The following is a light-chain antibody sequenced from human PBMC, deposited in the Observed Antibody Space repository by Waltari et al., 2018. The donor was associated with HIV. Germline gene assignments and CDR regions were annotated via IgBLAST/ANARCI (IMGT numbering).Light chain of an antibody. Sequence: QSALTQPRSVSASPAQSVTISCTGPSSDVGAYDFVSWYQLLPGEAPNVLIYDVTKRPSGVPDRFSGSKSANAASLTLSALQAEDEAEYYCCSYAGTYTLKFGGGTKLTV. CDR1: SSDVGAYDF. J-gene: IGLJ2*01. CDR3: CSYAGTYTLK. V-gene: IGLV2-11*01. CDR2: DVT.